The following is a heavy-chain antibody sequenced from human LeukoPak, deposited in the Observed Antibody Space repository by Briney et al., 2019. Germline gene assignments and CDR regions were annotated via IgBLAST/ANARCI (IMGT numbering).Heavy chain of an antibody. CDR1: GGSISNKY. CDR3: AKSNGYGLVDI. Sequence: SETLSLTCTVSGGSISNKYWSWIRQPPGKGLEWIGYIYYSGSTNYNPSLKSRVTISLDTSRNQFSLKLNSVTAADTAVYYCAKSNGYGLVDIWGQGTMVTVSS. J-gene: IGHJ3*02. D-gene: IGHD3-10*01. CDR2: IYYSGST. V-gene: IGHV4-59*12.